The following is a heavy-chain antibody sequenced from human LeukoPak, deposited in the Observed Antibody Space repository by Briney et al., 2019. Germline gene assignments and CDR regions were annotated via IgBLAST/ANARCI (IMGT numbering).Heavy chain of an antibody. Sequence: GGSLRLSCAASRFTFSSYALSWVRQAPGKGLEWVSAISGSGGSTYYADSVKGRFTISRDNSKNTLYLQMNSLRAEDTAVYYCAKYYSSSPPTGFDPWGQGTLVTVSS. V-gene: IGHV3-23*01. CDR1: RFTFSSYA. D-gene: IGHD6-13*01. J-gene: IGHJ5*02. CDR2: ISGSGGST. CDR3: AKYYSSSPPTGFDP.